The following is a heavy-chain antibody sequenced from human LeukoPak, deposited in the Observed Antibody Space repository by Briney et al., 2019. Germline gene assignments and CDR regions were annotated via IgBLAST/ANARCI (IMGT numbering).Heavy chain of an antibody. Sequence: GASVEVSCKASGYTFTGYYMHWVRQAPEQGLEWMGWINPNSGGTNYAQKFQGRVTMTRDTSISTAYMELSRLRSDDTAVYYCARDTDDFWSGYYFDYWGQGTLVTVSS. CDR2: INPNSGGT. V-gene: IGHV1-2*02. J-gene: IGHJ4*02. D-gene: IGHD3-3*01. CDR1: GYTFTGYY. CDR3: ARDTDDFWSGYYFDY.